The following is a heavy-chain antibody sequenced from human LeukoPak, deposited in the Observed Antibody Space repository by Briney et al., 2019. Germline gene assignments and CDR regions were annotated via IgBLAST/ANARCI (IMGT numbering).Heavy chain of an antibody. CDR3: ARDLSREAVDY. CDR1: GYTFTSYY. D-gene: IGHD3-16*01. CDR2: INPSGGST. J-gene: IGHJ4*02. V-gene: IGHV1-46*01. Sequence: ASVKVSCKASGYTFTSYYMHWVRQAPGQGLEWMGIINPSGGSTSYAQKFQGRVTMTRDTSTSTVYMELSSLRSEDTAEYYCARDLSREAVDYWGQGTLVTVSS.